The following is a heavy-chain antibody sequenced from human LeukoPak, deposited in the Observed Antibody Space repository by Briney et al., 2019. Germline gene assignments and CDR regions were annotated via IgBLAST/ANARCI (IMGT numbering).Heavy chain of an antibody. V-gene: IGHV4-34*01. D-gene: IGHD4-17*01. CDR3: ARGLAYGDYLDY. CDR1: GGSFSGCY. CDR2: INHSGST. J-gene: IGHJ4*02. Sequence: SETLCLTCAVYGGSFSGCYWSRIRQPPGKGLEWIGEINHSGSTNYNPSLKSRVTISVDTSKNQFSLKLSSVTAADTAVYYCARGLAYGDYLDYWGQGTLATVSS.